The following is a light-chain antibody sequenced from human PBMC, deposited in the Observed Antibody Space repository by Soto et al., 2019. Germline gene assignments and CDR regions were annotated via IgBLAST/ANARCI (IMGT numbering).Light chain of an antibody. CDR3: QHYNSYSPWT. V-gene: IGKV1-5*03. CDR1: QSISSW. Sequence: DIQMTQSPSTLSASVGDRVTITCRASQSISSWLAWYQQKPGKAPKLLIYKASSLESGVPSRFSGSGSGTEFTITISSLQPDDFATYYCQHYNSYSPWTFGQGTKVEIK. J-gene: IGKJ1*01. CDR2: KAS.